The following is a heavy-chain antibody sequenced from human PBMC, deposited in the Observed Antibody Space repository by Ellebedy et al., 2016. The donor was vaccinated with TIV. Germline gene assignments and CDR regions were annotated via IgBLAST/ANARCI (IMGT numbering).Heavy chain of an antibody. D-gene: IGHD1-26*01. J-gene: IGHJ4*02. CDR2: IYYSGTT. V-gene: IGHV4-39*01. CDR3: ARRVGATPPDF. CDR1: GGSISSSCCH. Sequence: SETLSLXXTVSGGSISSSCCHWGWVRQPPGKGLEWIGTIYYSGTTNYNPSLKSRVTISIDTSTNQFSLKLSSVTATDTAVYYCARRVGATPPDFWGQGTLVTVSA.